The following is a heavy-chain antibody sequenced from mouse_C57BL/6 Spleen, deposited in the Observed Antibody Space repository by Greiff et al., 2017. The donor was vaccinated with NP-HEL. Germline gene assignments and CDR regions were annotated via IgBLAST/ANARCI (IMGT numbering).Heavy chain of an antibody. J-gene: IGHJ4*01. CDR3: ARQIYGNYAMDY. Sequence: EVKLQESGGGLVQPGGSLKLSCAASGFTFSDYGMAWVRQAPRKGPEWVAFISNLAYSIYYADTVTGRFTISSENAKNTLYLEMSSLRSEDTAMYYCARQIYGNYAMDYWGQGTSVTVSS. CDR1: GFTFSDYG. D-gene: IGHD2-1*01. CDR2: ISNLAYSI. V-gene: IGHV5-15*01.